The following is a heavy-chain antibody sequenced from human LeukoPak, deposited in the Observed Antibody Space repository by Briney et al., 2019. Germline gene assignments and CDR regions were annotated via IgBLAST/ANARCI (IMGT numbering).Heavy chain of an antibody. D-gene: IGHD1-26*01. CDR1: GFTFSTYA. J-gene: IGHJ4*02. V-gene: IGHV3-23*01. CDR2: ITGGGGTT. Sequence: PGGSLRLSCAASGFTFSTYAMSWVRRTPGKGLEWVSAITGGGGTTYYADSVKGRFTISRDNSKNTLYLQMNSLRAEDTAVYYCAKESEWEPGFDYWGQGTLVTVSS. CDR3: AKESEWEPGFDY.